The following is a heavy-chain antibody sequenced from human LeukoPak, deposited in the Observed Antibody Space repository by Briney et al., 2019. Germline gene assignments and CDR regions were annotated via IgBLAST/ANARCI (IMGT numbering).Heavy chain of an antibody. Sequence: GESLKISSETYGYTFTNFCIGWVRQMPGKGLEWMGIIYPHDSETAYSPSFKGQVTISVDKSISTAYLQWSSLKASDTAMYYCATSRRSGWYFDYWGQGTLVTVSS. D-gene: IGHD6-19*01. J-gene: IGHJ4*02. CDR3: ATSRRSGWYFDY. CDR1: GYTFTNFC. V-gene: IGHV5-51*01. CDR2: IYPHDSET.